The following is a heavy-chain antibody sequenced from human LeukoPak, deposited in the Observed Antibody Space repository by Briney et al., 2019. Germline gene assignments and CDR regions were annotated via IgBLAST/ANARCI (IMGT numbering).Heavy chain of an antibody. CDR1: GGSISSSSYY. Sequence: ETLSLTCTVSGGSISSSSYYWGWIRQAPGKGLEWVATINTVETEKYYVDSVKGRFTISRDNTWDSLYLQMNSLRAEDSAVYYCTRLDNVVPGVPDFWGPGTLVTVSS. CDR3: TRLDNVVPGVPDF. V-gene: IGHV3-7*01. CDR2: INTVETEK. J-gene: IGHJ4*02. D-gene: IGHD3-10*01.